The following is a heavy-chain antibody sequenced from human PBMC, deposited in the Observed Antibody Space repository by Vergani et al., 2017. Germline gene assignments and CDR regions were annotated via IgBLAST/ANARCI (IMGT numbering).Heavy chain of an antibody. CDR2: IIPIFGTA. J-gene: IGHJ2*01. D-gene: IGHD3/OR15-3a*01. CDR3: AREGLGSPRSYWYFDL. CDR1: GVTFSSYA. V-gene: IGHV1-69*01. Sequence: QVQLVQSGAEVKKPGSSVKVSCKASGVTFSSYAISWVRQAPGQGLEWMGGIIPIFGTANYAQKFQGRVTITADESTSTAYMELSSLRSEDTAVYYCAREGLGSPRSYWYFDLWGRGTLVTVSS.